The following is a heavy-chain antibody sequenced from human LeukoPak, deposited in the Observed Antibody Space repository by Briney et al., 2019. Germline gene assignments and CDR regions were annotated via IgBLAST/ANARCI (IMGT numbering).Heavy chain of an antibody. J-gene: IGHJ5*02. CDR2: INHSGST. V-gene: IGHV4-34*01. Sequence: SETLSLTCAVYGGSFSGYYWSWLRQPPGKGLEWIGEINHSGSTNYNPSLKSRVTISVDTSKNQFSLKLSSVTAADTAVYYCARTPGRRYLNWFDPWGQGTLVTVSS. CDR3: ARTPGRRYLNWFDP. CDR1: GGSFSGYY. D-gene: IGHD3-9*01.